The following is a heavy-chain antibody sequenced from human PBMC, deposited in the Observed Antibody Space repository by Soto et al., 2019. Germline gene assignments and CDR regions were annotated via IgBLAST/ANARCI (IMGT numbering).Heavy chain of an antibody. D-gene: IGHD3-22*01. Sequence: ASFNVSCKASGYTFTNYGISWVPQPPGQGLEWMGWTSGYNGNTKYAQKVQGRVTMTTDTPTHTAYMELRGLRTDDAAVYYCARDREYYYDSSGNYYYHYGMDVWGQGTTVTVSS. CDR1: GYTFTNYG. CDR3: ARDREYYYDSSGNYYYHYGMDV. CDR2: TSGYNGNT. V-gene: IGHV1-18*04. J-gene: IGHJ6*02.